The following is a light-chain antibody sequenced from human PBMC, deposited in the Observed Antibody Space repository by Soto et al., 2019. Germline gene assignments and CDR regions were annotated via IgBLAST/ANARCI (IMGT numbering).Light chain of an antibody. CDR1: ALPKQY. CDR3: QSADSSGTYQDVV. V-gene: IGLV3-25*03. J-gene: IGLJ2*01. Sequence: SYELTQPPSVSVSPGQTARITCSGDALPKQYVYWYQQKPGQAPVLMIYKDNERPSGIPERFSGSSSGTTVTLTISGVQAEDEADYYCQSADSSGTYQDVVFGGGTKLTVL. CDR2: KDN.